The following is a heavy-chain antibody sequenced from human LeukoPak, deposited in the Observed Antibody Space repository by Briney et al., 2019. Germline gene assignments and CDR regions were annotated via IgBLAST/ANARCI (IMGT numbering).Heavy chain of an antibody. V-gene: IGHV1-2*02. J-gene: IGHJ4*02. D-gene: IGHD3-22*01. CDR3: ARGDASSGYYGGPGNY. CDR2: INPNSAGT. Sequence: VASVKVSCKASGYTFTGYYMHWVRQAPGQGLEWMGWINPNSAGTHHARKFQGRVTMTRDTSISTAYMELSRLTSDDTAVYYCARGDASSGYYGGPGNYWGQGTLVTVSS. CDR1: GYTFTGYY.